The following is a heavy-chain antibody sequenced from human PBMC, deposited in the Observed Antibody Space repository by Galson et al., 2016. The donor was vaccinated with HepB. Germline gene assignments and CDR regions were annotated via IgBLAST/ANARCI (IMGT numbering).Heavy chain of an antibody. V-gene: IGHV4-61*01. CDR1: GATVSRGNYF. J-gene: IGHJ6*03. CDR2: IYYNGST. CDR3: ARALDILTGYPHYYYYYMDV. Sequence: SETLSLTCIVSGATVSRGNYFWNWIRQSPGKGLEWIGNIYYNGSTNYNPSLKSRVTMSVDTSKNQFSLKLRSVTAADTAVYYCARALDILTGYPHYYYYYMDVWGKGTTVTVSS. D-gene: IGHD3-9*01.